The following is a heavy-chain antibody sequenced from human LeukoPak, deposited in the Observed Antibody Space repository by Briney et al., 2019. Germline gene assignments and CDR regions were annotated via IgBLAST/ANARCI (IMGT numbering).Heavy chain of an antibody. CDR2: INERGTDS. D-gene: IGHD1-1*01. CDR1: GFTFSGLW. J-gene: IGHJ4*02. V-gene: IGHV3-74*03. CDR3: VRDETLWTLDW. Sequence: GGSLGLSCTASGFTFSGLWIHWVRQPPGMGLVWVSRINERGTDSMYAESVKGRFTISRDNAKNTVCLQMNSLRAEDTAVYYCVRDETLWTLDWWGQGTLVSVSS.